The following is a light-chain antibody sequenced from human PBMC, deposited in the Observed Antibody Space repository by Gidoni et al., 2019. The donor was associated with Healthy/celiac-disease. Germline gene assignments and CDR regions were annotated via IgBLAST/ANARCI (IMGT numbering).Light chain of an antibody. J-gene: IGLJ3*02. CDR2: RNN. V-gene: IGLV1-47*01. Sequence: QSVLTQAPAASAAPGQPVTIACSGSSSNIGSNYVYWYQHLPGTAPKLLIYRNNQRPSGVPDRFSCSKSGTSASLSISGLRSEDEADYYGAAWDDSLSGRVFGGGTKLTVL. CDR3: AAWDDSLSGRV. CDR1: SSNIGSNY.